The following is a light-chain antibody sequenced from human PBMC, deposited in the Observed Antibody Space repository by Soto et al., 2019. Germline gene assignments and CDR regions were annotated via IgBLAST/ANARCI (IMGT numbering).Light chain of an antibody. CDR1: QSVSSNF. CDR2: GAS. Sequence: EIVMTQSPGTLSLSPGERATLSCRASQSVSSNFLAWYQQRPGQAPRLLMDGASSRAAGIPDRFSGSGSGTDFTLTISSLQPEDFGTYYCQQSYKTPHTFGQGTKLETK. CDR3: QQSYKTPHT. J-gene: IGKJ2*01. V-gene: IGKV3-20*01.